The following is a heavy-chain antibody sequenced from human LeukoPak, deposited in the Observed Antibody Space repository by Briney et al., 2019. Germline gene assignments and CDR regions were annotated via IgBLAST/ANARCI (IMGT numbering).Heavy chain of an antibody. CDR1: GFTFSSYG. CDR3: AKGVTIFGVVIRGYMDV. Sequence: GGSLRLSCAASGFTFSSYGMHWVRQAPDKGLEWVAFIRFDGSNKYYADSVKGRFTISRDNSKNTLYLQMNSLRAEDTALYYCAKGVTIFGVVIRGYMDVWGKGTTVTVSS. J-gene: IGHJ6*03. V-gene: IGHV3-30*02. D-gene: IGHD3-3*01. CDR2: IRFDGSNK.